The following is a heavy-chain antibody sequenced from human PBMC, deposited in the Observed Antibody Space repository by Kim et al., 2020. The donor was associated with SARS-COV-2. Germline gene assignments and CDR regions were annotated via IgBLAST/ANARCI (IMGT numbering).Heavy chain of an antibody. D-gene: IGHD5-12*01. CDR2: ISYDGSNK. CDR3: ARDGPSGYEDYFDY. CDR1: GFTFSSYA. J-gene: IGHJ4*02. Sequence: GGSLRLSCAASGFTFSSYAMHWVRQAPGKGLEWVAVISYDGSNKYYVDSVKGRFTISRDNSKNTLYLQMNSLRAEDTAVYYCARDGPSGYEDYFDYWGQG. V-gene: IGHV3-30*04.